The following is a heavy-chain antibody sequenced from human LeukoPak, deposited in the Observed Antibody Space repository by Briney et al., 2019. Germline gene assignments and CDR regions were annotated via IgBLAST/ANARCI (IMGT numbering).Heavy chain of an antibody. CDR3: ANPYYYDSSGYYDAFDI. V-gene: IGHV3-23*01. D-gene: IGHD3-22*01. Sequence: PGGSLRLSCAASGLTFSSYAMSWVRQAPGKGLEWVSAISGSGGSTYYADSVKGRFTISRDNSKNTLYLQMNSLRAEDTAVYYCANPYYYDSSGYYDAFDIWGQGTMVTVSS. J-gene: IGHJ3*02. CDR1: GLTFSSYA. CDR2: ISGSGGST.